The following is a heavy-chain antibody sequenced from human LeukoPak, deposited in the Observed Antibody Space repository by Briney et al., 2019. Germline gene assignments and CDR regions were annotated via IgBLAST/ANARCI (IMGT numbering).Heavy chain of an antibody. Sequence: ASVKVSCKASGYTFTSYAMHWVRQAPGQRLEWMGWINAGNGNTKYSQKFQGRVTITRDTSASTAYMELSSLRSEDTAVYYCAREGDYGSGSYYNYYYYYGMDVWGQGTTVTVSS. V-gene: IGHV1-3*01. CDR2: INAGNGNT. CDR1: GYTFTSYA. CDR3: AREGDYGSGSYYNYYYYYGMDV. D-gene: IGHD3-10*01. J-gene: IGHJ6*02.